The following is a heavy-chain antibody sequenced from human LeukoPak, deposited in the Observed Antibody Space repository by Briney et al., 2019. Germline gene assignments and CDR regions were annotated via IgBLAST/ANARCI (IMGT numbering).Heavy chain of an antibody. J-gene: IGHJ4*02. CDR2: INHSGST. D-gene: IGHD6-19*01. CDR1: GGSFSGYY. Sequence: SETLSLTCAVYGGSFSGYYWSWIRQPPGKGLEWIGEINHSGSTNYNPSLKSRVTISVDTSKNQFSLRLSSVTAADTAVYYCARPHGQWLDGRYFDYWGQGTLVTVSS. V-gene: IGHV4-34*01. CDR3: ARPHGQWLDGRYFDY.